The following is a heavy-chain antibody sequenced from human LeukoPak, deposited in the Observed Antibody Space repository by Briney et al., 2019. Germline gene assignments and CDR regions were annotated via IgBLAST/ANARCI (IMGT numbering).Heavy chain of an antibody. Sequence: SGPTLVILTQTLMLTCTLSGFALPTTRLGVNLVRQPLAKALEWLALIYWNDEKRYSPSLKTRLTINKDTSKNQVVLTMTNMDPVDTGTYYCAHDRPGIGFDPWGQGTLVTVSS. J-gene: IGHJ5*02. CDR1: GFALPTTRLG. CDR3: AHDRPGIGFDP. D-gene: IGHD3-22*01. CDR2: IYWNDEK. V-gene: IGHV2-5*01.